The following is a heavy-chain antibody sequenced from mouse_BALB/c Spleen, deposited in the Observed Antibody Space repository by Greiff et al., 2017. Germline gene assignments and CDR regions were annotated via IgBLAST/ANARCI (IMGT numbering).Heavy chain of an antibody. Sequence: QVQLKQSGAELVKPGASVTMSCKASGYSFTTYPIEWMKQNHGKSLEWIGNFYPYNDDTKYNEKFKGKAKLTVEKSSSTVYLELSRLTSDDSAVYYCARRGYRYAFAYWGQGTLVTVSA. CDR3: ARRGYRYAFAY. CDR1: GYSFTTYP. D-gene: IGHD2-14*01. J-gene: IGHJ3*01. CDR2: FYPYNDDT. V-gene: IGHV1-47*01.